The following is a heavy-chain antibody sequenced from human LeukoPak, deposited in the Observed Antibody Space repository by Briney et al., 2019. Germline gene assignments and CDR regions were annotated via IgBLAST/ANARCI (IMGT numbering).Heavy chain of an antibody. CDR3: AKGALVVLGTWDY. D-gene: IGHD3-22*01. V-gene: IGHV3-23*01. J-gene: IGHJ4*02. CDR2: ISTSGDST. Sequence: GGSLRLSCAASGFTISDNYMSWVRQAPGKGLEWVSGISTSGDSTFDADSVKGRFTISRDNSKNTLYLQINSLRAEDTAVYYCAKGALVVLGTWDYWGQGTLVTVSS. CDR1: GFTISDNY.